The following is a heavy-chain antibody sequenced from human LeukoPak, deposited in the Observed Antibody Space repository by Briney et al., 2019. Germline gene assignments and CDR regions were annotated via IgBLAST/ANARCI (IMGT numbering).Heavy chain of an antibody. CDR3: ARGLIVVVPAANIADAFDI. CDR1: GFTFSSY. V-gene: IGHV3-30-3*01. CDR2: ISYDGTNK. Sequence: GGSLRLSCAASGFTFSSYMHWVRQAPGKGLEWVAVISYDGTNKYYADSVKGRFTISRDNSKNTPYLQMNSLRPEDTAVYYCARGLIVVVPAANIADAFDIWGQGTMVTVSS. J-gene: IGHJ3*02. D-gene: IGHD2-2*01.